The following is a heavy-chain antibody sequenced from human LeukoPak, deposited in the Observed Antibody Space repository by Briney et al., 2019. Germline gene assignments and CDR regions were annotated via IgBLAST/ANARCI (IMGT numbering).Heavy chain of an antibody. CDR1: GFTFSNAW. CDR2: IKSKTDGGTT. J-gene: IGHJ4*02. D-gene: IGHD2-15*01. Sequence: PGGSLRLSCAASGFTFSNAWMSWVRQAPGKGLEWVGRIKSKTDGGTTDYAAPVKGRFTISRDDSKNTLYLQMNSLKTEDTAVYYCTTQRYCSGGNCSDYWGQGTLVTVSS. CDR3: TTQRYCSGGNCSDY. V-gene: IGHV3-15*01.